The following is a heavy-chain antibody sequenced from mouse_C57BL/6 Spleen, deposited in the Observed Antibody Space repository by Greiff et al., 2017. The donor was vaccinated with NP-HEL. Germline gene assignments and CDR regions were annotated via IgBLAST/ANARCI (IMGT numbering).Heavy chain of an antibody. CDR2: IYPGNGDT. Sequence: LQESGAELVRPGASVKMSCKASGYTFTSYNMHWVKQTPRQGLEWIGAIYPGNGDTSYNQKFKGKATLTVDKSSSTAYMQLSSLTSEDSAVYFGARSTTVVAHWYFDVWGTGTTVTVSS. CDR1: GYTFTSYN. V-gene: IGHV1-12*01. CDR3: ARSTTVVAHWYFDV. J-gene: IGHJ1*03. D-gene: IGHD1-1*01.